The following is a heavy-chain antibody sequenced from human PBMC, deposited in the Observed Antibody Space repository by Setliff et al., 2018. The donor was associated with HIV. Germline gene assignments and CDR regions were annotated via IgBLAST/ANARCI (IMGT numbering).Heavy chain of an antibody. V-gene: IGHV3-15*01. CDR3: AKGWDYGDNGPLIDS. CDR2: IKSKTDGGTT. CDR1: GFTFSNAW. Sequence: NPGGSLRLSCAASGFTFSNAWMSWVRQAPGKGLEWVGRIKSKTDGGTTDYAAPVKGRFTISRDDSKNTLYLQMNGLRVEDTAVYYCAKGWDYGDNGPLIDSWGQGTLVTVSS. J-gene: IGHJ4*02. D-gene: IGHD4-17*01.